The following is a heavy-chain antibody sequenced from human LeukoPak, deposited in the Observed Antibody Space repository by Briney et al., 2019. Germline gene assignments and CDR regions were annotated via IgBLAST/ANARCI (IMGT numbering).Heavy chain of an antibody. D-gene: IGHD6-13*01. V-gene: IGHV3-23*01. CDR2: ITIRGDGT. CDR3: ARDSGWWRFDF. J-gene: IGHJ4*02. Sequence: GGSLRLSCAASGFTFSNYGMSWVRQAPGRGLEWVSAITIRGDGTYYADSVKGRFTISRDNGKNSLYLQMNSLRAEDTAVYYCARDSGWWRFDFWGQGTLVTVSS. CDR1: GFTFSNYG.